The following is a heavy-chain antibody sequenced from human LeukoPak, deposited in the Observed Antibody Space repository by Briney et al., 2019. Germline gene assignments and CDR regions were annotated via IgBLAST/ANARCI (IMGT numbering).Heavy chain of an antibody. D-gene: IGHD4-17*01. CDR3: ARDLGINDDYGDYYFDY. CDR2: INPSGGST. CDR1: GYTFTSYY. V-gene: IGHV1-46*01. J-gene: IGHJ4*02. Sequence: ASVKVSCKASGYTFTSYYMHWVRQAPGQGLEWMGIINPSGGSTSYAQKFQGRVTMTRDMSTSTVYMELSSLRSEDTAVYYCARDLGINDDYGDYYFDYWGQGTLVTVSS.